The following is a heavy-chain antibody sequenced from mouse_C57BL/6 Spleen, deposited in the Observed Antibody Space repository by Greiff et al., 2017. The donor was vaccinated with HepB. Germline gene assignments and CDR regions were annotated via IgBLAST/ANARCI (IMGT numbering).Heavy chain of an antibody. Sequence: VQGVESGAELVRPGASVTLSCKASGYTFTDYEMHWVKQTPVHGLEWIGAIDPETGGTAYNQKFKGKAILTADKSSSTAYMELRSLTSEDSAVYYCTRSGGNYGYFDVWGTGTTVTVSS. V-gene: IGHV1-15*01. D-gene: IGHD2-1*01. CDR3: TRSGGNYGYFDV. J-gene: IGHJ1*03. CDR2: IDPETGGT. CDR1: GYTFTDYE.